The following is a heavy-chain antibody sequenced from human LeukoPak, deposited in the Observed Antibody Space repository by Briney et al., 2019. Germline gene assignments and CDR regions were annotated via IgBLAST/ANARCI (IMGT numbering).Heavy chain of an antibody. V-gene: IGHV3-21*04. CDR1: GFTFSSYS. D-gene: IGHD1-26*01. J-gene: IGHJ4*02. CDR2: ISTSSSYI. Sequence: GGSLRLSCAASGFTFSSYSMNWVRQAPGKGLEWVSSISTSSSYIYSADSVKGRFTISRDNAKNSLYLQMNSLRAEDTAVYYCAKDLGRYRNNYFDYWGQGTLVTVSS. CDR3: AKDLGRYRNNYFDY.